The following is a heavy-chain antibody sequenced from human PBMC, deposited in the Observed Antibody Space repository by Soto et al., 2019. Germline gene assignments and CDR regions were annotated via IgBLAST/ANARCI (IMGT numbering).Heavy chain of an antibody. J-gene: IGHJ4*02. V-gene: IGHV3-48*03. Sequence: PGGSLRLSCAASGFTFSSYEMNWVRQAPRKGLEWVSYISSSGSTIYYADSVKGRFTISRDNAKNSLYLQMNSLRAEDTAVYYCARDPRGYSGYDLQPFDYWGQGTLVTVSS. D-gene: IGHD5-12*01. CDR1: GFTFSSYE. CDR2: ISSSGSTI. CDR3: ARDPRGYSGYDLQPFDY.